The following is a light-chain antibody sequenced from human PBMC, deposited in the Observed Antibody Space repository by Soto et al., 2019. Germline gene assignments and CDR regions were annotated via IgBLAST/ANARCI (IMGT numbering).Light chain of an antibody. V-gene: IGKV3-20*01. Sequence: EIVLTQSPGTLSLSPGERATLSCRASQSVSNNYLGWYQQKPGQAPRLLVYGASRMATGIPDRSSGSGSGTDSTLTISGLEAEDFAVYYVQQYGNSLPWTFGQGTMVEIK. CDR3: QQYGNSLPWT. J-gene: IGKJ1*01. CDR2: GAS. CDR1: QSVSNNY.